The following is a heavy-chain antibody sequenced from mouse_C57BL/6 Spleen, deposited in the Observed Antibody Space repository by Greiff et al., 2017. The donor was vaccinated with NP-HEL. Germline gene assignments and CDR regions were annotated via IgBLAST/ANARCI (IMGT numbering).Heavy chain of an antibody. Sequence: EVKLQESGPGLVKPSQSLSLTCSVTGYSITSGYYWNWIRQFPGNKLEWMGYISYDGSNNYNPSLKNRISITRDTSKNQFFLKLNSVTTEDTATYYCAGHYYGSSPYYYAMDYWGQGTSVTVSS. V-gene: IGHV3-6*01. D-gene: IGHD1-1*01. CDR3: AGHYYGSSPYYYAMDY. J-gene: IGHJ4*01. CDR1: GYSITSGYY. CDR2: ISYDGSN.